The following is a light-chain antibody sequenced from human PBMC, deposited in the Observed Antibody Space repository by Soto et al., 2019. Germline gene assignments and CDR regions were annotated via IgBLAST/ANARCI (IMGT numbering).Light chain of an antibody. Sequence: TLTVSPGERATLSCRASQSVSSNLAWYQQKPRQAPRLLVYGAYTRATGIPARFSGSGSGTKFTLTISCLLPAEDAIRYWSEVYTCPLLRFG. CDR1: QSVSSN. CDR2: GAY. CDR3: SEVYTCPLLR. V-gene: IGKV3-15*01. J-gene: IGKJ4*01.